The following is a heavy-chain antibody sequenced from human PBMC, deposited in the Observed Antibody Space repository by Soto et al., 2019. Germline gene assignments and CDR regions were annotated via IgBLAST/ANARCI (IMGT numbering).Heavy chain of an antibody. V-gene: IGHV3-21*01. Sequence: EVHLVESGGGLVKPGGSLRLTCAGSGSSIRDYTMNWVRQAPGKGLEWVPSISRGSDYIFYADTVKGRFTISRDNARNSLYLQMSSLRAEDTAVYYCAKDSGCVNNACAYDPWGQGTLVSVSS. D-gene: IGHD1-20*01. J-gene: IGHJ5*02. CDR3: AKDSGCVNNACAYDP. CDR2: ISRGSDYI. CDR1: GSSIRDYT.